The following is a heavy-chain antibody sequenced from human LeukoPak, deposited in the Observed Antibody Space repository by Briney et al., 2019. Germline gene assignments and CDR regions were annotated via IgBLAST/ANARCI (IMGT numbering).Heavy chain of an antibody. CDR1: GYSISSGYY. D-gene: IGHD3-22*01. J-gene: IGHJ4*02. V-gene: IGHV4-38-2*01. Sequence: KPSETLSLTCAVSGYSISSGYYWGWIRQPPGKGLEWIGYIRYSGTTNYSPSLKSRATISVDTSKNQFSLNLISVTAADTAIYYCARVSSGGYFHTYYFDYWGQGTLVTVSS. CDR3: ARVSSGGYFHTYYFDY. CDR2: IRYSGTT.